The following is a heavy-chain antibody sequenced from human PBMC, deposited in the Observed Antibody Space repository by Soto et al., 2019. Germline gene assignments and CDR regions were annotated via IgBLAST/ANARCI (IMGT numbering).Heavy chain of an antibody. D-gene: IGHD6-13*01. CDR1: GYTFTSYA. CDR3: ARAYRIADFDY. V-gene: IGHV1-3*01. CDR2: INAGNGNT. J-gene: IGHJ4*02. Sequence: QVQLVQSGAEVKKPGASVKVSCKASGYTFTSYAMHWVRQAPGQRLEWMGWINAGNGNTKYSQKFQGRVTITRDTSASTAYMELSSLRSEDTAVYCCARAYRIADFDYWGQGTLVTVSS.